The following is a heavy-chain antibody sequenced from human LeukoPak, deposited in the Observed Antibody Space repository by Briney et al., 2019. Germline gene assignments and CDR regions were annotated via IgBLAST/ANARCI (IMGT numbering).Heavy chain of an antibody. Sequence: SETLSLTCTVSGDSVSSYYWTWIRQPAGKGLEWIGRIYIRGSTNYNPSLKSRVTMSVDTSKNQFSLRLSSVTAADTAVYYCARAELPSLFDYWGQGTLVTVSS. CDR2: IYIRGST. J-gene: IGHJ4*02. V-gene: IGHV4-4*07. D-gene: IGHD1-7*01. CDR3: ARAELPSLFDY. CDR1: GDSVSSYY.